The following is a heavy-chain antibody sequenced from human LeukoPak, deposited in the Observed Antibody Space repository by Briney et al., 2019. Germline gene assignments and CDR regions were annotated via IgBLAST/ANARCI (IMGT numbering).Heavy chain of an antibody. CDR1: GGSISSSSYY. CDR3: ARSHVLRYFDWLFSNEGAYFDY. V-gene: IGHV4-39*01. D-gene: IGHD3-9*01. J-gene: IGHJ4*02. CDR2: IYYSGST. Sequence: SETLSLTCTVSGGSISSSSYYWGWIRQPPGKGLEWIGSIYYSGSTYYNPSLKSRVTISVDTSKNQFSLKLSSVTAADTAVYYCARSHVLRYFDWLFSNEGAYFDYWGQGTLVTVSS.